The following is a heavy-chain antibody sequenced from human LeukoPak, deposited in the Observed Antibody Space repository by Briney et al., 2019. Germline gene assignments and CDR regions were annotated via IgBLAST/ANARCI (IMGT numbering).Heavy chain of an antibody. CDR3: AKVVRGYFDP. V-gene: IGHV4-4*07. CDR1: GASMKFHY. D-gene: IGHD5-18*01. CDR2: IYDIGGT. Sequence: PSETLSLTCTVSGASMKFHYWSWLRQSAEKGLEWIGRIYDIGGTDYNPSLQSRVAVFRDMSRTQVLLNLTSVTAADTAVYFCAKVVRGYFDPWGQGISVIVSS. J-gene: IGHJ5*02.